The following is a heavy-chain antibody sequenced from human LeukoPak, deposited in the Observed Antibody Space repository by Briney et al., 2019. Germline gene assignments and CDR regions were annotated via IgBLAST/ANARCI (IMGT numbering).Heavy chain of an antibody. CDR2: ISSSSSYI. J-gene: IGHJ4*02. V-gene: IGHV3-21*01. CDR1: GFTFSSYS. D-gene: IGHD3-22*01. Sequence: PGGSLRLSCAASGFTFSSYSMNWVRQAPGKELEWVSSISSSSSYIYYADSVKGRFTISRDNAKNSLYLQMNSLRAEDTAVYYCARGKFLSGYSPFDYWGQGTLVTVSS. CDR3: ARGKFLSGYSPFDY.